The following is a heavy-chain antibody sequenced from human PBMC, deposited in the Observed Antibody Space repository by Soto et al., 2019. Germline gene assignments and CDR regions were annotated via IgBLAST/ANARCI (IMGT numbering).Heavy chain of an antibody. CDR2: IIPIFGTA. D-gene: IGHD3-10*01. CDR3: ARDGTTGWFGELSWFDP. V-gene: IGHV1-69*06. Sequence: QVQLVQSGAEVKKPGSSVKVSCKASGGTFSSYAISWVRQAPGQGLEWMGGIIPIFGTANYAQKFQGRVTITADKSTSTVYMELSSLRSEDTAVYYCARDGTTGWFGELSWFDPWGQGTLVTVSS. CDR1: GGTFSSYA. J-gene: IGHJ5*02.